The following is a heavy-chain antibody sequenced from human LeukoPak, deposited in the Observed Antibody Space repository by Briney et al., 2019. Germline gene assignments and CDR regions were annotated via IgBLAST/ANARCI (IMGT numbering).Heavy chain of an antibody. Sequence: GASVKVSCKASGYTFTSYAMNWVRQAPGQGLEWMGWINTNTGNPTYAQGFTGRFVFSLDTSVSTAYLQISSLKAKDTAVYYCASTISSSSRYYFDYWGQGTLVTVSS. V-gene: IGHV7-4-1*02. CDR1: GYTFTSYA. J-gene: IGHJ4*02. CDR3: ASTISSSSRYYFDY. D-gene: IGHD6-6*01. CDR2: INTNTGNP.